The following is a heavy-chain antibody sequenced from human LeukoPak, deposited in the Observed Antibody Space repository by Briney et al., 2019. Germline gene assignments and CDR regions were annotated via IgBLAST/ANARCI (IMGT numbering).Heavy chain of an antibody. D-gene: IGHD2-8*01. Sequence: SETLSLTCTVSGGPISSSSYYWGWIRQPPGKGLEWIGSIYYSGSTYYNPSLKSRVTISVDTSKNQFSLKLSSVTAADTAVYYCARPDDGNWFDPWGQGTLVTVSS. CDR3: ARPDDGNWFDP. J-gene: IGHJ5*02. V-gene: IGHV4-39*01. CDR1: GGPISSSSYY. CDR2: IYYSGST.